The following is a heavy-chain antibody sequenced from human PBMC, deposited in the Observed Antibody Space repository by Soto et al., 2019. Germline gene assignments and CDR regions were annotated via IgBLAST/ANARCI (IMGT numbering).Heavy chain of an antibody. D-gene: IGHD4-17*01. CDR3: AMDYGARPEYFKH. CDR1: GYTFTSYG. V-gene: IGHV1-18*04. J-gene: IGHJ1*01. Sequence: QVQLVQSGPDLKRPGASMKVSCKASGYTFTSYGISWVRQAPGQGLEWMAWISPLKGRTQYSQKAQGRVNMSTDTSSNTAYMEMTTLRVDDTAVYYCAMDYGARPEYFKHWGQGTLVTVS. CDR2: ISPLKGRT.